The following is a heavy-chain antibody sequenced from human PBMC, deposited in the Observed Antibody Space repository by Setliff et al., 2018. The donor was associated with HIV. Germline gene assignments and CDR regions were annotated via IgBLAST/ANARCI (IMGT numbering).Heavy chain of an antibody. D-gene: IGHD2-2*01. J-gene: IGHJ6*03. V-gene: IGHV4-34*01. CDR1: GGSFSAYY. CDR2: INHSGST. CDR3: ARVGASGVASSMDYHYYMDV. Sequence: PSETLSLTCAVYGGSFSAYYWSWIRQPPGKGLEWLGEINHSGSTNYNPSLKTRVTIMVDTSKNQFSLKLRSVTAADTAVYYCARVGASGVASSMDYHYYMDVWGKGTSVTVSS.